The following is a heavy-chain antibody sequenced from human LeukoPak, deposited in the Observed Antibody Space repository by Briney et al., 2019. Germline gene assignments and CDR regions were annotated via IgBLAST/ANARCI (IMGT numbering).Heavy chain of an antibody. D-gene: IGHD2-2*01. V-gene: IGHV1-69*13. Sequence: SVKVSCKASGGTFSSYAIGWVRQAPGHGLEWIGGIIPIFGTANYAQKFQGRVTITADESTSTAYMELSSLRSEDTAVYYCAREILVEAVPAAGFNGFDPWGQGTLVTVSS. CDR2: IIPIFGTA. CDR3: AREILVEAVPAAGFNGFDP. CDR1: GGTFSSYA. J-gene: IGHJ5*02.